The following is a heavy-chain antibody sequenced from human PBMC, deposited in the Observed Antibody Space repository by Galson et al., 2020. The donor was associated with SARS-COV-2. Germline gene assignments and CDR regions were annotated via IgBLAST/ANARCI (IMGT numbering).Heavy chain of an antibody. J-gene: IGHJ4*02. V-gene: IGHV3-9*01. D-gene: IGHD2-21*02. CDR3: AKLCGGDCYSGDY. Sequence: GGSLRLSCAASGFTFDDYAMHWVRQAPGKGLEWVSGISWNSGSIGYADSVKGRFTISRDNAKNSLYLQMNSLRAEDTALYYCAKLCGGDCYSGDYWGQGTLVTVSS. CDR2: ISWNSGSI. CDR1: GFTFDDYA.